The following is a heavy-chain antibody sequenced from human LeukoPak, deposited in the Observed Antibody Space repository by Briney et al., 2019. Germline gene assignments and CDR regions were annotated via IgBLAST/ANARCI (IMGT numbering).Heavy chain of an antibody. CDR2: IAYDGSRA. CDR1: GFTFGGYG. Sequence: GGSLRLSCAGSGFTFGGYGMHWFRQTPGKGLEWVAVIAYDGSRAFYADSVKGRFTISRDNSKNTMSVQMDDLRAEDTAVYYCTRYNNDHFDYWGQGTLVTVTS. D-gene: IGHD1-14*01. J-gene: IGHJ4*02. CDR3: TRYNNDHFDY. V-gene: IGHV3-33*01.